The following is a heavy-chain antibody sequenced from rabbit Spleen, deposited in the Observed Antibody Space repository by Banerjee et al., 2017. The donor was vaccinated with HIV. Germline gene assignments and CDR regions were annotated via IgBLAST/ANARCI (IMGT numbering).Heavy chain of an antibody. J-gene: IGHJ2*01. CDR3: ARNYVNVFDP. D-gene: IGHD1-1*01. Sequence: QEQLEESGGDLVQPEGSLTLTCTASGFSFSNKAVMCWVRQAPGKGLEWIACIDTSDGDTDYANWPKGRFTISKASSTTVTLKMTSLTAADTATYFCARNYVNVFDPGGPGTLVTV. V-gene: IGHV1S45*01. CDR1: GFSFSNKAV. CDR2: IDTSDGDT.